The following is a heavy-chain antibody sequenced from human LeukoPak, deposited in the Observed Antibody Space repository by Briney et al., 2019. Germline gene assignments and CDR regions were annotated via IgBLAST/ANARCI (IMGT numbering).Heavy chain of an antibody. CDR1: GFPFDDYG. D-gene: IGHD1-26*01. Sequence: GGSLRLSCAASGFPFDDYGMLWVRHGPGKGLEWVSFISWHGETTYYSDSVKGRFTISGDSGTNSLYLQMNRLRTEDTGFYYCAKDFGPRGVGATPQYWGQGTVVTVSS. CDR3: AKDFGPRGVGATPQY. CDR2: ISWHGETT. J-gene: IGHJ4*02. V-gene: IGHV3-43D*03.